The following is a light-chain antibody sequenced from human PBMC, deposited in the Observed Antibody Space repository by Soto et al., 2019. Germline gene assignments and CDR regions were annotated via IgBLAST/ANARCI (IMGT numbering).Light chain of an antibody. Sequence: IMVKQSPATVSVNPGESATLSCRASQSIASNLAWYQQRPGQAPRLLIYGTSTRATGIPARFSGSGSGTEFTLTIDSLQSEDFAVYYCQQYNKWRTFAQGTNADIK. J-gene: IGKJ1*01. CDR1: QSIASN. V-gene: IGKV3-15*01. CDR3: QQYNKWRT. CDR2: GTS.